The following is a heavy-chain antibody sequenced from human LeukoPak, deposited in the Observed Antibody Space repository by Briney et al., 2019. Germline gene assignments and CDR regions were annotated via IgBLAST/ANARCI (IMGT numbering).Heavy chain of an antibody. CDR3: ARVGFCGGDCYTYPHIPFDY. CDR1: GYTFTSYG. D-gene: IGHD2-21*01. J-gene: IGHJ4*02. CDR2: ISAYNGNT. V-gene: IGHV1-18*01. Sequence: ASVKVSCKASGYTFTSYGISWVRQAPGQGLEWMGWISAYNGNTNYAQKLQGRVTMTTDTSTSTAYMELRSLRSGDTAVYYCARVGFCGGDCYTYPHIPFDYWGQGTPVTVSS.